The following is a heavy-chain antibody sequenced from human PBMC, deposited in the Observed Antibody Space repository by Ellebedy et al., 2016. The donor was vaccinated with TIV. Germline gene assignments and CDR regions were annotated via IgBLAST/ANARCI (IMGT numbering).Heavy chain of an antibody. Sequence: ASVKVSCKASGYTFTANYMHWVRQAPGQGLEWMGMIYPSDGSTSYPQKLQGRVTMTRDTSTSTIYMELSSLRSDDTAIYYCVRDNLAFDYWGQGTLVTVSS. CDR1: GYTFTANY. CDR2: IYPSDGST. J-gene: IGHJ4*02. CDR3: VRDNLAFDY. D-gene: IGHD3-16*01. V-gene: IGHV1-46*04.